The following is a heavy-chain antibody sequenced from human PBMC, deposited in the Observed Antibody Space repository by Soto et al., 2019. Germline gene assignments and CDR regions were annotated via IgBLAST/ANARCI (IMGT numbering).Heavy chain of an antibody. Sequence: SETLSLTCAVSGDSVSTNYWWGWVRQSPVTGLEWIGDMSHSGTTNYSPSLKSRVTLSVDTSKNQFSLKLSSVTAADTAVYYCATIPATTILPDYWGQGTLVTVSS. J-gene: IGHJ4*02. CDR3: ATIPATTILPDY. V-gene: IGHV4-4*02. D-gene: IGHD2-2*02. CDR1: GDSVSTNYW. CDR2: MSHSGTT.